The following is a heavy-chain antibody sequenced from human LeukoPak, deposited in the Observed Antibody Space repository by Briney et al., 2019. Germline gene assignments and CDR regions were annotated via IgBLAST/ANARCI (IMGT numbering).Heavy chain of an antibody. Sequence: GGSLRLSCAASGFTFSSYAMSWVRQAPGKVLEWVSAISGSGGSTYYADSVKGRFTISRDNSKNTLYLQMNSLRAEDTAVYYCAKDLTGPIAVAGTVDYWGQGTLVTVSS. J-gene: IGHJ4*02. CDR3: AKDLTGPIAVAGTVDY. CDR1: GFTFSSYA. D-gene: IGHD6-19*01. CDR2: ISGSGGST. V-gene: IGHV3-23*01.